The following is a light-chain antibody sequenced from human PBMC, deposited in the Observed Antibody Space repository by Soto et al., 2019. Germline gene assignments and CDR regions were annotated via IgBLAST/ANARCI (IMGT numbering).Light chain of an antibody. CDR1: SSDVGGYNF. CDR3: SSYTTSYTLV. J-gene: IGLJ2*01. V-gene: IGLV2-14*01. CDR2: EVS. Sequence: QSALTQSASVSGSPGQSITISCTGTSSDVGGYNFVSWYQQHPGKAPKLMIYEVSNRPSGVSNRFSGSKSDNTASLTISGLQAEDEADYYCSSYTTSYTLVFGGGTKVTVL.